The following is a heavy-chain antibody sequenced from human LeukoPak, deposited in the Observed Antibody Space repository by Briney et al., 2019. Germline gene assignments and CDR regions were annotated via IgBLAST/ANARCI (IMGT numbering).Heavy chain of an antibody. CDR2: IYYSGGT. Sequence: SETLSLTCTVSGGSISSYYWSWIRQPPGKGLEWIGYIYYSGGTNYNPSLKSRVTISVDTSKNQFSLKLSSVTAADTAVYYCARGDYDDAFDIWGQGTMVTVSS. D-gene: IGHD3-22*01. CDR1: GGSISSYY. J-gene: IGHJ3*02. V-gene: IGHV4-59*01. CDR3: ARGDYDDAFDI.